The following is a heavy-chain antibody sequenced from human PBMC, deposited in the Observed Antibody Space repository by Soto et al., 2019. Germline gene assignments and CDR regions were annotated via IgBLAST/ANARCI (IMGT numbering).Heavy chain of an antibody. Sequence: QVQLQESGPGLVKPSQTLSLTCTVSGGSISSGGYYWSWIRQHPGKGLEWIGYIYYSGSTYYNPSLKSRVTIAVDACKNQFSLKLSSVTAADTAVYYCARFGIGGYGDYFDYWGQGTLVTVSS. CDR3: ARFGIGGYGDYFDY. D-gene: IGHD5-12*01. J-gene: IGHJ4*02. V-gene: IGHV4-31*03. CDR2: IYYSGST. CDR1: GGSISSGGYY.